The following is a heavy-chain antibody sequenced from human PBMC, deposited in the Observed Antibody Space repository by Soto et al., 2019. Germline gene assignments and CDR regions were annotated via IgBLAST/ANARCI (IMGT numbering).Heavy chain of an antibody. J-gene: IGHJ6*02. CDR3: ARGVPNDYVWGSYRYVYYYGMDA. Sequence: NPSETLSLTCAVYGGSFSGYYWSWIRQPPGKGLEWIGEINHSGSTNYNPSLTSRVTISVDTYKNQFSLKLSSVTAADTAVYYCARGVPNDYVWGSYRYVYYYGMDAWGQGTTVT. CDR2: INHSGST. D-gene: IGHD3-16*02. V-gene: IGHV4-34*01. CDR1: GGSFSGYY.